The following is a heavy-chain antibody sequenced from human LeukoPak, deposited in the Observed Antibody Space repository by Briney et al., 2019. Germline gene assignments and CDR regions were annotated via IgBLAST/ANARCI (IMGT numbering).Heavy chain of an antibody. V-gene: IGHV4-59*10. D-gene: IGHD4-17*01. CDR3: ARSDYGDYYMSKYNWFDP. J-gene: IGHJ5*02. CDR2: TSAST. Sequence: TSASTNYNASLKSRVTISVDRSKNQFSLNLSSVTAADTAVYYCARSDYGDYYMSKYNWFDPWGQGTLVTVSS.